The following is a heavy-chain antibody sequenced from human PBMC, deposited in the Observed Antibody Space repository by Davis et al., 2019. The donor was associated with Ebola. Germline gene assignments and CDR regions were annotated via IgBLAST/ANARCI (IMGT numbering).Heavy chain of an antibody. CDR1: GFTFSSYS. CDR2: INYGSAYM. D-gene: IGHD5-24*01. J-gene: IGHJ4*02. Sequence: GESLKISCAASGFTFSSYSMYWVRQAPGKGLEWVASINYGSAYMYYADSVRGRFTISRDNAKNSLYLEMNSLRAEDTAVYYCARKRYLDYWGQGTLVTVSS. V-gene: IGHV3-21*01. CDR3: ARKRYLDY.